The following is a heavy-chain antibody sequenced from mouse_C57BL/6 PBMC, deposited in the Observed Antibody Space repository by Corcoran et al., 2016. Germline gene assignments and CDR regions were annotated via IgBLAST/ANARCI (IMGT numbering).Heavy chain of an antibody. CDR3: ARRAYYDYDEGAMDY. CDR2: IFPGSGST. V-gene: IGHV1-75*01. D-gene: IGHD2-4*01. J-gene: IGHJ4*01. CDR1: GYTFTEYY. Sequence: QVQLQQSGPELVQPGASVKISCKASGYTFTEYYINWVKQRPGQGLEWIGWIFPGSGSTYYNEKFKGKATLTVDKSSSTAYMLLSSLTSEDSAVYFCARRAYYDYDEGAMDYWGQGTSVTVSS.